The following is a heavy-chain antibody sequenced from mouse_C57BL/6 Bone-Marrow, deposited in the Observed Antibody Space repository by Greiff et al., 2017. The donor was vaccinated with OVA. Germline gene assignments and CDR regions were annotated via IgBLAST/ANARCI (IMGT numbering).Heavy chain of an antibody. V-gene: IGHV5-17*01. Sequence: EVQVVESGGGLVKPGGSLKLSCAASGFTFSDYGMHWVRQAPEKGLEWVAYISSGSSTIYYADTVKGRFTISRDNAKNTLFLQMTSLRSEDTAVYYCAGITTVVEVDYWGQGTTLTVSS. CDR3: AGITTVVEVDY. D-gene: IGHD1-1*01. J-gene: IGHJ2*01. CDR1: GFTFSDYG. CDR2: ISSGSSTI.